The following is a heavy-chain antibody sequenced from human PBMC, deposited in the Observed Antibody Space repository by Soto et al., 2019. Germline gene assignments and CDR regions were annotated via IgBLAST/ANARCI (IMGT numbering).Heavy chain of an antibody. CDR2: IYYSGST. V-gene: IGHV4-31*03. J-gene: IGHJ6*02. Sequence: SETLSLTCTVSGGSIRSGGYYWSWVRQSRRRGLEWIGNIYYSGSTYYNPSLKSRLTISVDTSKNQFSLNLSSVTAADTAVYYCARDRLMATAGTARHYFGLDVWGQGTTVTVSS. D-gene: IGHD5-18*01. CDR1: GGSIRSGGYY. CDR3: ARDRLMATAGTARHYFGLDV.